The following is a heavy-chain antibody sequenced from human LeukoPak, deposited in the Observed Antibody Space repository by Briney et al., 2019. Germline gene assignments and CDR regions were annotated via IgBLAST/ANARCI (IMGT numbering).Heavy chain of an antibody. CDR1: GFTFSSFG. CDR2: IWYDASNK. J-gene: IGHJ4*02. V-gene: IGHV3-33*01. CDR3: DCNIGGRSPFDY. D-gene: IGHD1-26*01. Sequence: GGSLRLSCAASGFTFSSFGMHWVRQAPGKGLEWVAVIWYDASNKYYADSVKGRFTISRDNPRNTVYLQMNRVRAEDTAVYYCDCNIGGRSPFDYWGQGTLVTVSS.